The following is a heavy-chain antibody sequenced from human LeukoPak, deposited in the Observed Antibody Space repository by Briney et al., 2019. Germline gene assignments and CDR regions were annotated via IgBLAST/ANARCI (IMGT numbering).Heavy chain of an antibody. D-gene: IGHD6-19*01. J-gene: IGHJ6*02. CDR2: IYYSGST. CDR3: ARESVAASYYYGMDV. V-gene: IGHV4-59*01. Sequence: PSETLSLTCTVSGGSISSYYWSWIRQPPGKGLEWIGYIYYSGSTNYNPSLKSRVTISEDTSKNQFSLKLSSVTAADTAVYYCARESVAASYYYGMDVWGQGTTVIVSS. CDR1: GGSISSYY.